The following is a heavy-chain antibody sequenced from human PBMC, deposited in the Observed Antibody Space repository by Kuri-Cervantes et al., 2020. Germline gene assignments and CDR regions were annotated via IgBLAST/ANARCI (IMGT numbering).Heavy chain of an antibody. V-gene: IGHV3-9*01. Sequence: SLKISCAASGFTFDDYAMHWVRQAPGKGLEWVSGISWNSGSIGYADSVKGRFTISRDNAKNSLYLQMNSLRAEDTAVYYCARDLSYYGLWFDPWGQGTLVTVSS. CDR2: ISWNSGSI. CDR3: ARDLSYYGLWFDP. J-gene: IGHJ5*02. CDR1: GFTFDDYA. D-gene: IGHD1-26*01.